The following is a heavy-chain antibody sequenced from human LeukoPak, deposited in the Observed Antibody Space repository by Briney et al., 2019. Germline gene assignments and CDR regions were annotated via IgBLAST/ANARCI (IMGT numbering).Heavy chain of an antibody. J-gene: IGHJ4*02. CDR1: GYTFTGYY. Sequence: ASVKVSCKASGYTFTGYYMHWVRQAPGQGLEWMGWINPNSGGTNYAQKFQGRGTMTRDTSITTAYMELSRLRSDDTAVYYCAREEGSGCYDSWGQGTRLAVSS. V-gene: IGHV1-2*02. D-gene: IGHD6-19*01. CDR2: INPNSGGT. CDR3: AREEGSGCYDS.